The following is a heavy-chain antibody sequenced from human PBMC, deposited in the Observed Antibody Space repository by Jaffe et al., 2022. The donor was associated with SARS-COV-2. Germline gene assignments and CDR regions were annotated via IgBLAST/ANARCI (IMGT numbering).Heavy chain of an antibody. Sequence: QVQLVESGGGVVQPGRSLRLSCAASGFTFTSFGMHWVRQAPGKGLEWVAVIWYDENNKYYADSVKGRFTISRDTSKNALYLQMNSLRAEDTAVYYCARGNGHNYGSLDYWGLGTLVTVSS. CDR2: IWYDENNK. J-gene: IGHJ4*02. D-gene: IGHD5-18*01. V-gene: IGHV3-33*01. CDR1: GFTFTSFG. CDR3: ARGNGHNYGSLDY.